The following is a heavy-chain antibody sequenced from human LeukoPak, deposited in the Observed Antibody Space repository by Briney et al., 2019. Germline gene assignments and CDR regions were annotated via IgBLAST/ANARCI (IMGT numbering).Heavy chain of an antibody. V-gene: IGHV3-30*03. J-gene: IGHJ4*02. CDR3: ARGRVRSHRTAPEY. CDR1: GFTFSDYA. D-gene: IGHD1-1*01. Sequence: GGSLRLSCTASGFTFSDYAMHWVRQAPGKGLEWGAVISDDGRNKYYADSVKGRFTISRDNSKNTLSLQMNSLRDEDTAIYYCARGRVRSHRTAPEYWGQGTLVTVSS. CDR2: ISDDGRNK.